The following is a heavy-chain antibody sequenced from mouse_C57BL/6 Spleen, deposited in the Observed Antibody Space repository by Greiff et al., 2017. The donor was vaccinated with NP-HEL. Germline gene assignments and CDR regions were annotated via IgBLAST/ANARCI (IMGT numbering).Heavy chain of an antibody. D-gene: IGHD1-1*01. Sequence: VQLQQPGAELVKPGASVKLSCKASGYTFTSYWMHWVKQRPGQGLEWIGEIDPSDSYTNYNQKFKGKATLTVDTSSSTDYMQLSSLTSEDSAVYYCARGASYGSSYDYAMDYWGQGTSVTVSS. CDR2: IDPSDSYT. J-gene: IGHJ4*01. CDR3: ARGASYGSSYDYAMDY. V-gene: IGHV1-50*01. CDR1: GYTFTSYW.